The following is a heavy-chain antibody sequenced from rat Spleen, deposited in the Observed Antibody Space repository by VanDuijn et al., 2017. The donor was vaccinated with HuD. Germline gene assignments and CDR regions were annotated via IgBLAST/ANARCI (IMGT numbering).Heavy chain of an antibody. Sequence: EVQLVESGGGLVQPGRSLKLSCAASGFTFSSFPMAWVRQAPKKGLEWVATIIYDGSSTYYRDSVKGRFTISRDNAKNTQYLQMDSLRSEDTATYYCATSQLGPGYWGQGVMVTVSS. J-gene: IGHJ2*01. CDR3: ATSQLGPGY. D-gene: IGHD5-1*01. CDR1: GFTFSSFP. CDR2: IIYDGSST. V-gene: IGHV5S10*01.